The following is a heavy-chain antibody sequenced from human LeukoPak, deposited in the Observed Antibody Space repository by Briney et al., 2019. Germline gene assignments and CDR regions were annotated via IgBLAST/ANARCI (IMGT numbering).Heavy chain of an antibody. V-gene: IGHV3-49*04. D-gene: IGHD5-18*01. Sequence: GRSLRLSCTASGFTFGDYAMSWVRQAPGKGLEGVGFIRSKAYGGTTEYAASVKGRFTISRDDSKSIAYLQMNSLKTEDTAVYYCTRDSYHFDYWGQGTLVTVSS. CDR3: TRDSYHFDY. CDR2: IRSKAYGGTT. CDR1: GFTFGDYA. J-gene: IGHJ4*02.